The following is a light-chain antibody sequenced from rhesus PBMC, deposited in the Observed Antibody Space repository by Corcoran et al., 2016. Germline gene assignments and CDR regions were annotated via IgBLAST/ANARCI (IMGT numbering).Light chain of an antibody. CDR2: EVS. Sequence: QAALTQPRSVSGSPGQSVTISCTGTSSDIGGYNYVSWYQQHPGTAPKLMIYEVSKRPSGVSDRFSGSKSGNTASLTFSGLQAEDEADYYCSSYAGSNTFIFGAGTRLTVL. CDR1: SSDIGGYNY. V-gene: IGLV2-32*02. CDR3: SSYAGSNTFI. J-gene: IGLJ1*01.